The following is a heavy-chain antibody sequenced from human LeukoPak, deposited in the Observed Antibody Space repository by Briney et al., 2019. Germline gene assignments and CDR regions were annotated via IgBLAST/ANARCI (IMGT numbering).Heavy chain of an antibody. J-gene: IGHJ4*02. D-gene: IGHD3-22*01. CDR3: AGQNYYDSSGYYAPRGYFDY. Sequence: GGSLRLSCAASGFTFSSYSMNWVRQAPGKGLEWVSYISSSSSTIYYADSVKGRFTISRDNSKNTLYLQMNSLRAEDTAVYYCAGQNYYDSSGYYAPRGYFDYWGQGTLVTVSS. CDR1: GFTFSSYS. CDR2: ISSSSSTI. V-gene: IGHV3-48*01.